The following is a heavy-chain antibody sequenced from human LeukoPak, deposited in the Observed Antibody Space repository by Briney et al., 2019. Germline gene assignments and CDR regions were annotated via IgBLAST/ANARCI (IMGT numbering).Heavy chain of an antibody. V-gene: IGHV1-69*06. CDR3: ATGGWFGESRGVY. CDR1: GYTFTSFG. CDR2: IIPIFGTA. J-gene: IGHJ4*02. Sequence: RASVKVSCKASGYTFTSFGISWVRQAPGQGLEWMGGIIPIFGTANYARKFQGRVTITADKSTSTAYMELSSLRSEDTAVYYCATGGWFGESRGVYWGQGTLVTVSS. D-gene: IGHD3-10*01.